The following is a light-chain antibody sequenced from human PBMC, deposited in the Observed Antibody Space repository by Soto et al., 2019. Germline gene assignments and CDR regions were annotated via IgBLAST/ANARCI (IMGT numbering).Light chain of an antibody. CDR1: QKIRNL. J-gene: IGKJ1*01. CDR3: QHYDSYSGT. V-gene: IGKV1-5*01. CDR2: DAS. Sequence: DIQLTQSPSTLSAAVGDSVTITCRASQKIRNLLAWYQQKPGRAPKPLIFDASTLRTGVPSRFSGSGAGTEFTLTISSLQPDDFATYYCQHYDSYSGTFGQGTKVDIK.